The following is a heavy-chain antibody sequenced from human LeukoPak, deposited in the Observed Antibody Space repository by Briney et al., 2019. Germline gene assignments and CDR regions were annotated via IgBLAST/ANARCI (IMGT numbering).Heavy chain of an antibody. CDR1: GYIFTSYN. CDR2: INSSGGST. CDR3: ASGYSDSSAYYYARDVFDI. D-gene: IGHD3-22*01. J-gene: IGHJ3*02. V-gene: IGHV1-46*01. Sequence: ASVKVSCKASGYIFTSYNMYWVRQAPGQGLEWMGIINSSGGSTNYAQKFQGRVTMTEDTSTDTAYMELSSLRSEDTAVYYCASGYSDSSAYYYARDVFDIWGQGTMVTISS.